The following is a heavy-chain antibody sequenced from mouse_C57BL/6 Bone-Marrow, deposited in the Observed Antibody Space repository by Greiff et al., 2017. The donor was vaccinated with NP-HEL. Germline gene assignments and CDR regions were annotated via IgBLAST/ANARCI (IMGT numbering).Heavy chain of an antibody. CDR1: GYTFTSYG. V-gene: IGHV1-81*01. Sequence: VQRVESGAELARPGASVKLSCKASGYTFTSYGISWVKQRTGQGLEWIGEIYPRSGNTYYNEKFKGKATLTADKSSSTAYMELRSLTSEDSAVYFCARDLLLRYYFDYWGQGTTLTVSS. CDR3: ARDLLLRYYFDY. CDR2: IYPRSGNT. J-gene: IGHJ2*01. D-gene: IGHD1-1*01.